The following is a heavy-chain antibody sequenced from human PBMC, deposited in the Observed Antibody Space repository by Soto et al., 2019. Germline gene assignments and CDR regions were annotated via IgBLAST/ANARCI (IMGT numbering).Heavy chain of an antibody. V-gene: IGHV4-59*12. D-gene: IGHD4-4*01. CDR1: GGSISSYY. CDR2: IYYSGST. J-gene: IGHJ3*02. CDR3: ARDGYSRYAFDI. Sequence: QVQLQESGPGLVKPSETLSLTCTVSGGSISSYYWSWIRQPPGKGLEWIGYIYYSGSTNYIPSLKSRVTISVDTSKNQFSLKLSSVTAADTAVYYCARDGYSRYAFDIWGQGTMVTVSS.